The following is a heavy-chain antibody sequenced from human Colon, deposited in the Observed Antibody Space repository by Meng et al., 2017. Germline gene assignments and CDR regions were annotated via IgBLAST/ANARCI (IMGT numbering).Heavy chain of an antibody. V-gene: IGHV4-59*01. CDR3: AKYDRSPYCFEY. Sequence: QVPLQQSGPGLVKPSETLSLTSTVSGGSISGNYWSWIRQSPGRGLEWIAYIYYTGSTNYNPSFKSRATISVDTSKNQFSLNLASVTAADTAVYYCAKYDRSPYCFEYWGQGTLVTVSS. CDR1: GGSISGNY. D-gene: IGHD2-15*01. CDR2: IYYTGST. J-gene: IGHJ4*02.